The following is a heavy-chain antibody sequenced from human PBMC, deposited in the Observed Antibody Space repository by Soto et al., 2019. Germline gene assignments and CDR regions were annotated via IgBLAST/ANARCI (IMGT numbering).Heavy chain of an antibody. V-gene: IGHV4-34*01. J-gene: IGHJ6*02. CDR1: GGSFSGYY. Sequence: QVQLQQWGAGLLKPSETLSLTCAVYGGSFSGYYWSWIRQPPGKGLEWIGEINHSGSTNYNPSLKSRVTISVDTSKNQFSLKLSSVTAADTAVYYCARGKKLSYYYYYGMDVWGQGTTVTVSS. CDR3: ARGKKLSYYYYYGMDV. CDR2: INHSGST.